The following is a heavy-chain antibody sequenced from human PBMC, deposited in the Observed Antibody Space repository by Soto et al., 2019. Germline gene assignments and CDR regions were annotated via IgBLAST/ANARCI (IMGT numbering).Heavy chain of an antibody. CDR1: GFTFSDYA. D-gene: IGHD2-2*01. J-gene: IGHJ6*02. Sequence: EVQLLESGGGLVQPGGSLRLSCAASGFTFSDYAMSWVRQAPGKGLEWVSAIDGSSATTNYADSVKGRFTISRDNSKNTLFLHMSGLRAEDTAVYYCARDRRPSIYSGLAVWGQGTKVIVSS. CDR2: IDGSSATT. CDR3: ARDRRPSIYSGLAV. V-gene: IGHV3-23*01.